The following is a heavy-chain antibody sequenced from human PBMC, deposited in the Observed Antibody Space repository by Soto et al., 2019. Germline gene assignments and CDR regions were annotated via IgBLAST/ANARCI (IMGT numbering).Heavy chain of an antibody. D-gene: IGHD3-10*01. J-gene: IGHJ3*02. Sequence: ASVKVSCKASGGTFSSYAISWVRQAPGQGLEWMGGIIPIFGTANYAQKFQGRVTITADESTSTAYMELSSLRSEDTAVYYCARALQPYYYGSGSPTLDAFDIWGQGTMVTVSS. CDR3: ARALQPYYYGSGSPTLDAFDI. CDR2: IIPIFGTA. V-gene: IGHV1-69*13. CDR1: GGTFSSYA.